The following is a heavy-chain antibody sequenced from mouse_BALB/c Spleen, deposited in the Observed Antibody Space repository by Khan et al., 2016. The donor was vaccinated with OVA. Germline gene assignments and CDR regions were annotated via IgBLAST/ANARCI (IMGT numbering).Heavy chain of an antibody. J-gene: IGHJ2*01. CDR1: GYSITSGYA. CDR3: ARGNYYGYYFDY. CDR2: ISYSGGT. V-gene: IGHV3-2*02. D-gene: IGHD1-1*01. Sequence: EVQLVESGPGLVKPSQSLSLTFTVTGYSITSGYAWNWIRQFPGNKLEWMGYISYSGGTSYNPSLQSRISITRYTSKNQFFLQLNSVTTEDTATYYCARGNYYGYYFDYWGQGTTLTVSS.